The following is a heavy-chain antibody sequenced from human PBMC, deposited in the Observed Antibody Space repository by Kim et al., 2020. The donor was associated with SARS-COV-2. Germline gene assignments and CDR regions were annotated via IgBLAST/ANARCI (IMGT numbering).Heavy chain of an antibody. CDR1: GYTFTSYY. D-gene: IGHD3-3*01. Sequence: ASVKVSCKASGYTFTSYYMHWVRQAPGQGLEWMGIINPSGGSTSYAQTFQGRVTMTRDTSTSTVYMELSSLRSEDTAVYYCARDREGITIFGGYYYYGMDVWGQGTTVTVSS. J-gene: IGHJ6*02. CDR2: INPSGGST. CDR3: ARDREGITIFGGYYYYGMDV. V-gene: IGHV1-46*01.